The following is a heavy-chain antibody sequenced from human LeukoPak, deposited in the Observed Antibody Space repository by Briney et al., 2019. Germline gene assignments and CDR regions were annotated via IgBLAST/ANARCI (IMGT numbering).Heavy chain of an antibody. CDR1: GYTFTGYY. CDR2: INPNSGGT. V-gene: IGHV1-2*02. Sequence: ASVKVSCKASGYTFTGYYMHWVRQAPGQGLEWMGWINPNSGGTNYAQKFQGRVTMTRDTSISTAYMELSRLRSDDTAVYYCARDRGSSWPKYNWFDPWGQGTLVTVSS. D-gene: IGHD6-13*01. J-gene: IGHJ5*02. CDR3: ARDRGSSWPKYNWFDP.